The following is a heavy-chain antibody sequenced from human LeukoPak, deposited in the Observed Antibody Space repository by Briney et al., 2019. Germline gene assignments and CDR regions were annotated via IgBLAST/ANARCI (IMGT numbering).Heavy chain of an antibody. V-gene: IGHV5-51*01. CDR1: GSRFTSYW. CDR3: ARHGGDYVFDY. D-gene: IGHD4-17*01. J-gene: IGHJ4*02. CDR2: IYPGDSDT. Sequence: GASLKISCKGSGSRFTSYWIGWVRPMPGKGLERMGIIYPGDSDTRYSPSFQGQVTISADKYISTAYLQWSSLKASDTAMYYCARHGGDYVFDYWGQGTLVTVPS.